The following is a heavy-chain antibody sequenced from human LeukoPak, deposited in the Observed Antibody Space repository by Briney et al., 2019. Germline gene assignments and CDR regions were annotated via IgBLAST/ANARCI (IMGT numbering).Heavy chain of an antibody. Sequence: QPGGSLRLSCAASGFTLSSYEMNWVRLAPGKGLEWISYISRTGNSIYYADSVKGRFTISRDSAKSSLYLQMNSLRAEDTAVYYCARGPYSSNWYVDYWGQGTLVTVAS. CDR2: ISRTGNSI. V-gene: IGHV3-48*03. D-gene: IGHD6-13*01. J-gene: IGHJ4*02. CDR3: ARGPYSSNWYVDY. CDR1: GFTLSSYE.